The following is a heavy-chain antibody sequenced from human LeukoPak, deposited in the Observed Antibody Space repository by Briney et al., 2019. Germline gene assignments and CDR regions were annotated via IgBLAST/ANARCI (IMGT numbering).Heavy chain of an antibody. D-gene: IGHD6-13*01. J-gene: IGHJ3*02. CDR1: GYTFTDYY. V-gene: IGHV1-2*02. CDR3: ARATYTSSWYHDGFDI. CDR2: INPNSGGT. Sequence: ASVTVSFKGSGYTFTDYYMHWVRQPTGQGGEGIGWINPNSGGTNYAQKFQGRVTMTRDTSISTAYMELSRLRSDDTAVYYCARATYTSSWYHDGFDIWGQGTMVTVSS.